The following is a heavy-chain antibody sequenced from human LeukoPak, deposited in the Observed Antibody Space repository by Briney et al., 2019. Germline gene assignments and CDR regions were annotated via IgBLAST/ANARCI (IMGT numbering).Heavy chain of an antibody. V-gene: IGHV6-1*01. CDR2: TYYRSTWYN. Sequence: SQTLSLTCAISGDSVSSNSVTWNWIRQSPSRGLEWLGRTYYRSTWYNDYAVSVRGRITVNPVTSKNQFSLHLNSVTPEDTAVYHCVRQAFDYYFDNWGQGTLVTASS. D-gene: IGHD2-21*01. CDR1: GDSVSSNSVT. CDR3: VRQAFDYYFDN. J-gene: IGHJ4*02.